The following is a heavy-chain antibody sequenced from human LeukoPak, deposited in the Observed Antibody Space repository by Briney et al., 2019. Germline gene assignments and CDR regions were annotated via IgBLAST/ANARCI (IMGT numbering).Heavy chain of an antibody. V-gene: IGHV1-8*01. Sequence: GASVKVSCKASGYTFTSYGISWVRQVPGQGLEWMGWMNPNSGNTGYAQKFQGRVTMTRNTSISTAYMELSSLRSEDTAVYYCARELDCSGGSCYLGYDAFDIWGQGTMVTVSS. CDR2: MNPNSGNT. J-gene: IGHJ3*02. CDR1: GYTFTSYG. D-gene: IGHD2-15*01. CDR3: ARELDCSGGSCYLGYDAFDI.